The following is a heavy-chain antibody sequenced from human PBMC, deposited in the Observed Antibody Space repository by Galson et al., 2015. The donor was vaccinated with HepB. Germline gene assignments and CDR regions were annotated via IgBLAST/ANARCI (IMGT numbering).Heavy chain of an antibody. CDR2: ISAYNGNT. V-gene: IGHV1-18*01. CDR1: GYTFTSYG. D-gene: IGHD6-19*01. J-gene: IGHJ3*02. CDR3: VRDRVGSGWHQEDAFDI. Sequence: SVKVSCKASGYTFTSYGISWVRQAPGQGLEWMGWISAYNGNTNYAQKLQGRVTMTTDTSTSTAYMELRSLRSDDTAVYYCVRDRVGSGWHQEDAFDIWGQGTMVTVSS.